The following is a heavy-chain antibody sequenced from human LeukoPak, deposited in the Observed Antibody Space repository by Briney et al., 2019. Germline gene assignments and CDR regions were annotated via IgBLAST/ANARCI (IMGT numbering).Heavy chain of an antibody. V-gene: IGHV4-38-2*02. CDR3: ARVPGVYYDTLTGYGSGWFDP. CDR1: GYSIKSDYS. CDR2: LFHSGST. J-gene: IGHJ5*02. D-gene: IGHD3-9*01. Sequence: SETLSLTCSVFGYSIKSDYSWGWIRQPPGKGLEWVGTLFHSGSTYYNPSLRSRVSISVDTSKNQFSLNLRSVSAADTAVYYCARVPGVYYDTLTGYGSGWFDPWGQGTLVTVPS.